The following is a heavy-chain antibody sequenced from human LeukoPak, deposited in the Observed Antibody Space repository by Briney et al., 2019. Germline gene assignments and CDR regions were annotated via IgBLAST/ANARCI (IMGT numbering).Heavy chain of an antibody. D-gene: IGHD6-19*01. Sequence: APEKVSCKTSGYTFTDYYMHWVRHAPGQGLEWIRRTNPNSGAIKYAQKFQGRVTMTRDTSISTAYMELSSLRSDDTAVYFCTKGRSKFSSGSLDYWGQGTLVTVSS. V-gene: IGHV1-2*02. J-gene: IGHJ4*02. CDR3: TKGRSKFSSGSLDY. CDR2: TNPNSGAI. CDR1: GYTFTDYY.